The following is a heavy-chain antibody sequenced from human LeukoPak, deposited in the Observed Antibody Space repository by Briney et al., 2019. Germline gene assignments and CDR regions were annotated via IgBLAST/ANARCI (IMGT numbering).Heavy chain of an antibody. V-gene: IGHV3-33*01. CDR3: ARVGDEVAYTRGYLDH. D-gene: IGHD3-16*01. CDR1: GFTFSSYG. J-gene: IGHJ4*02. Sequence: GGSLRLSCAASGFTFSSYGMHWVRQAPGKGLEWVAVIWYDGSNKYYADSVKGRLTISRHTSKNTLYLQMNSLRAEDTAIYYCARVGDEVAYTRGYLDHWGQGTLVTVSS. CDR2: IWYDGSNK.